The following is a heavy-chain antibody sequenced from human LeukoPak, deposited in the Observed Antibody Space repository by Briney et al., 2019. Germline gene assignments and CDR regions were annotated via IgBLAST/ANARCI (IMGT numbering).Heavy chain of an antibody. V-gene: IGHV3-53*05. Sequence: GGSLRLSCAASGFTVSSNYMSWVRQAPGKGLEWVSIIYSGGSTYYADSVEGRFTISRDNSKNTLYLQMNSLRVEDTAVYYCARGESYRFDYWGQGTLVTVSS. CDR3: ARGESYRFDY. CDR2: IYSGGST. J-gene: IGHJ4*02. CDR1: GFTVSSNY. D-gene: IGHD3-16*01.